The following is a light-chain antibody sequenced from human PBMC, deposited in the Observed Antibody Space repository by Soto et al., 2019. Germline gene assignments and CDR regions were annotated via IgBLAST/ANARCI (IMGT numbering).Light chain of an antibody. V-gene: IGKV3-20*01. CDR3: QQYGSSPPRIT. CDR2: GAS. CDR1: QSVSSSY. Sequence: EIVLTQSPGTLSLSPGERATLSCRASQSVSSSYLAWYQQKPGQAPRLLIYGASSRATGIPDRFSGSGSGTDFTLTISRREPEDFAVYYCQQYGSSPPRITFGQGTRLEIK. J-gene: IGKJ5*01.